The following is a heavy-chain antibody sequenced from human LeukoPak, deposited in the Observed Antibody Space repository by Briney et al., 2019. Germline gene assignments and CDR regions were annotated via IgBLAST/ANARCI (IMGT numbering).Heavy chain of an antibody. CDR3: ARALNYYGSGSRFDY. CDR1: GDSISSGGYY. J-gene: IGHJ4*02. Sequence: SQTLSLTCTVSGDSISSGGYYWSWIRQHPGKGLEWIGYILYSGTTYYNPSLKSRVTISVDTSRNQFSLKLSSVTAADTAVYYCARALNYYGSGSRFDYWGQGTLVTVSS. V-gene: IGHV4-30-4*01. CDR2: ILYSGTT. D-gene: IGHD3-10*01.